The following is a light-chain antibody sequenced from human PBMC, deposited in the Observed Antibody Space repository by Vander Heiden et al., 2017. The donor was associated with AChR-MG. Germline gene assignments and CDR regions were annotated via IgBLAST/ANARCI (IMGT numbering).Light chain of an antibody. CDR2: EVS. CDR3: SSYTSSSTLV. V-gene: IGLV2-14*01. CDR1: SSDVGGYNY. Sequence: QSALTQPASVSGSPGQSITISCTGTSSDVGGYNYVAWYQQHPGKAPKLMSYEVSNRPSGVSNRFSGSKSGNTASLTISGLQAEDEADYYCSSYTSSSTLVFGGGTKLTVL. J-gene: IGLJ2*01.